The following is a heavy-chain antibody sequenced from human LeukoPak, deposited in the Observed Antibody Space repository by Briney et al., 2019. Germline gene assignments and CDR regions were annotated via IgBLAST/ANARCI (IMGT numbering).Heavy chain of an antibody. CDR1: GLTFSSYS. V-gene: IGHV3-23*01. D-gene: IGHD4-23*01. J-gene: IGHJ6*02. CDR2: ISGSGQTT. Sequence: QSGGSLRLSCVASGLTFSSYSMSWVRQAPGKGLEWISGISGSGQTTWYADSVKGRFTISRDNSKDTVYLQMSSLRAGDTALYYCAKGKDAMAVWGRGTKVIVSS. CDR3: AKGKDAMAV.